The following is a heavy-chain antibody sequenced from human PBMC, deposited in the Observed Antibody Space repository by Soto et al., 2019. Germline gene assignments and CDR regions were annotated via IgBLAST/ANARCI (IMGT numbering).Heavy chain of an antibody. CDR1: GFTFSSYG. D-gene: IGHD1-1*01. V-gene: IGHV3-33*01. Sequence: QVQLVESGGGVVQPGRSLRLSCAASGFTFSSYGMHWVRQAPGKGLEWVAVIWHDGSNKYYADSVKGRFTISRDNSKNTLYLQMSSLRAEDTAVYYCAIETYGTAGACDIWGQGTMVTVSS. J-gene: IGHJ3*02. CDR2: IWHDGSNK. CDR3: AIETYGTAGACDI.